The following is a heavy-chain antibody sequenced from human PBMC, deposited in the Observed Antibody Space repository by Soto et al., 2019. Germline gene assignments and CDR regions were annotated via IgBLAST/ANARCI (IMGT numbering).Heavy chain of an antibody. D-gene: IGHD6-19*01. J-gene: IGHJ6*02. CDR1: GYSFTSYW. CDR2: IYPGDSDT. CDR3: ARLGGSGWTYYYYYYGMDV. Sequence: PGESLKISCKGSGYSFTSYWIGWVRQIPGKGLEWMGIIYPGDSDTRYSPSFQGQVTISADKSISTAYLQWSSLKASDTAMYYCARLGGSGWTYYYYYYGMDVWGQGTTVTVSS. V-gene: IGHV5-51*01.